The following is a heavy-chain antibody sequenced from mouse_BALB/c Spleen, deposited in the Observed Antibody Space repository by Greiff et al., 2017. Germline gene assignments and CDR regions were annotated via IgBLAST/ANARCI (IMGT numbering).Heavy chain of an antibody. Sequence: QVQLQQSGPGLVAPSQSLSITCTVSGFSLTSYGVHWVRQPPGKGLEWLGVIWAGGSTNYNSALMSRLSISKDNSKSQVFLKMNSLQTDDTAMYYCARAGSRKDYAMDYWGQGTSVTVSS. CDR1: GFSLTSYG. J-gene: IGHJ4*01. CDR2: IWAGGST. D-gene: IGHD1-1*01. CDR3: ARAGSRKDYAMDY. V-gene: IGHV2-9*02.